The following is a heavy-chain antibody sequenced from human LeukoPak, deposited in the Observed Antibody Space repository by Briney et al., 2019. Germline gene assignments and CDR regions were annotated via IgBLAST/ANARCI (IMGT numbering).Heavy chain of an antibody. J-gene: IGHJ4*02. CDR2: ISYNGINK. D-gene: IGHD5-12*01. CDR3: ARSAAAGRIVATFAY. Sequence: GGSLRLSCAASGFTFSNYAMHWVRQAPGKGLAWVAIISYNGINKYYADSVKGRFTISQDNSKNTLYLHMNSLRAEDTAVYYCARSAAAGRIVATFAYWGQGTLVTVSS. V-gene: IGHV3-30*04. CDR1: GFTFSNYA.